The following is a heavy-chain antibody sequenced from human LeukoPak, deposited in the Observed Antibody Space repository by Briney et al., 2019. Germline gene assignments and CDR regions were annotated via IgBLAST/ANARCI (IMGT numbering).Heavy chain of an antibody. CDR2: LSPDGSDN. Sequence: GGSLRLSCAASGFTFSQQYMTWVRQTPGKGLECVATLSPDGSDNFYVGSVKGRFTISRDNAKNSLYLQMNSLRVEDTAVYFCARQGRSWDYWGQGTLVTVSS. J-gene: IGHJ4*02. CDR1: GFTFSQQY. CDR3: ARQGRSWDY. D-gene: IGHD3-3*01. V-gene: IGHV3-7*03.